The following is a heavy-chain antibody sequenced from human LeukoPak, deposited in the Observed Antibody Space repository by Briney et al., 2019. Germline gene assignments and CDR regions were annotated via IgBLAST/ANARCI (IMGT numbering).Heavy chain of an antibody. J-gene: IGHJ4*02. D-gene: IGHD4-17*01. CDR3: ARADYAGLFDY. Sequence: PSKTLSLTCTVSDESVSDYYWTWIRQPPGKGLEWIGFVHHSGATNYNPSLQSRVTMSIDVSKNRFSLKLSSVTAADTAVYYCARADYAGLFDYWGQGTLLSVSS. V-gene: IGHV4-59*02. CDR1: DESVSDYY. CDR2: VHHSGAT.